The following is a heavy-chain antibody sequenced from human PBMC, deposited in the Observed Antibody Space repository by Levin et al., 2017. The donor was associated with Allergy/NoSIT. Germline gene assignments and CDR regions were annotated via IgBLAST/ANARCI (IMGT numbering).Heavy chain of an antibody. Sequence: GGSLRLSCTASGFSFNNYWMTWVRQAPGKGLEWVANIKQDGSEKHYADSVKGRFTISRDNAENSLYLQMNSLRAEDTAVYYCARDGGLFYWGQGTLVTVSS. CDR3: ARDGGLFY. CDR2: IKQDGSEK. V-gene: IGHV3-7*01. D-gene: IGHD3-3*01. J-gene: IGHJ4*02. CDR1: GFSFNNYW.